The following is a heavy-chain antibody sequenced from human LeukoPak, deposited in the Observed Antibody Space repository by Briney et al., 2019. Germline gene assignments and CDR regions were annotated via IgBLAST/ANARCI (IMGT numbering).Heavy chain of an antibody. J-gene: IGHJ4*02. Sequence: PSETLSLTCTVSGGSISSGGYYWSWIRQHPGKGLEWIGYIYYSGSTYYNPSLKSRVTISVDRSKNQFSLKLSSVTAADTAVYYCARGDYYDSSGYYFDYWGQGTLVTVSS. CDR2: IYYSGST. CDR3: ARGDYYDSSGYYFDY. V-gene: IGHV4-31*03. CDR1: GGSISSGGYY. D-gene: IGHD3-22*01.